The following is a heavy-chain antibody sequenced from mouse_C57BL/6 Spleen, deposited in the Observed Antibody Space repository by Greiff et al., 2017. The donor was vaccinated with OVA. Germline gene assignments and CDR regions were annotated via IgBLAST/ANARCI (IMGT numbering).Heavy chain of an antibody. CDR1: GYTFTSYW. D-gene: IGHD1-1*01. J-gene: IGHJ3*01. CDR3: ARYGNGAY. CDR2: IDPSDSYT. Sequence: QVQLKQPGAELVMPGASVKLSCKASGYTFTSYWMHWVKQRPGQGLEWIGEIDPSDSYTNYNQKFKGKSTLTVDKSSSTAYMQLSSLTSEDSAVYYCARYGNGAYWGQGTLVTVSA. V-gene: IGHV1-69*01.